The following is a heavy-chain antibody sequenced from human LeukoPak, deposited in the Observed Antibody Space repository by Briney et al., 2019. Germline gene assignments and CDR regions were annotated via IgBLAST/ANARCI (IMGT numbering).Heavy chain of an antibody. V-gene: IGHV4-59*01. D-gene: IGHD2/OR15-2a*01. CDR1: GGSISSYY. J-gene: IGHJ3*02. Sequence: PSETLSLTCTVSGGSISSYYWSWIRQPPGKGLEWIGYIYYSGSTNYNPSLKSRVTISVDTSKNQFSLKLSSVTAADTAVYYCARTPFYDAFDIWGQGTMVTVSS. CDR3: ARTPFYDAFDI. CDR2: IYYSGST.